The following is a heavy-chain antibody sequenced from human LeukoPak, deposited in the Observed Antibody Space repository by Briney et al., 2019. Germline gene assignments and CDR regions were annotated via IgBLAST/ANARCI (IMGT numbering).Heavy chain of an antibody. V-gene: IGHV3-30*18. CDR3: AKERLKAVAASNFDY. J-gene: IGHJ4*02. CDR2: ISYDGSNK. CDR1: GFTFSSYG. D-gene: IGHD6-19*01. Sequence: PGGSLRLSCAASGFTFSSYGMHWVRQAPGKGLVWVAVISYDGSNKYYADSVMGRFTISRDNSKNTLYLQMNSLRAEDTAVYYCAKERLKAVAASNFDYWGQGTLVTVSS.